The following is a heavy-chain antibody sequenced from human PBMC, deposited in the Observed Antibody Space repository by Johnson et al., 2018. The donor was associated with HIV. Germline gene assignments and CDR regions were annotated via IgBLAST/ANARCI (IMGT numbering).Heavy chain of an antibody. D-gene: IGHD5-12*01. Sequence: QVQLVESGGGVVQPGRSLRLSCAASGFTLSSYAMHWVRQAPGKGLEWVAVISYDGSNKYYADSVKGRFTISRDNSKNTLYLQMNSLRAEDTAVYYCARGYSGPKGDAFDIWGQGTMVTVSS. CDR3: ARGYSGPKGDAFDI. V-gene: IGHV3-30-3*01. CDR2: ISYDGSNK. J-gene: IGHJ3*02. CDR1: GFTLSSYA.